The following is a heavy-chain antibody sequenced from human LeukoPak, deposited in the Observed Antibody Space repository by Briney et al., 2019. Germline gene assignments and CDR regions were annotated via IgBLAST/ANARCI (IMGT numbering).Heavy chain of an antibody. D-gene: IGHD3-9*01. CDR3: ARSIGLTGGGVDV. V-gene: IGHV3-11*01. Sequence: GESLRLSCAASGFTFRDYNMNWVRQAPGKGLEGGSYITNGGSTIHHADSVKGRFTISRDNAKKTLYLQMNSLRAEDTAVYYCARSIGLTGGGVDVWGQGTTVTVSS. CDR2: ITNGGSTI. J-gene: IGHJ6*02. CDR1: GFTFRDYN.